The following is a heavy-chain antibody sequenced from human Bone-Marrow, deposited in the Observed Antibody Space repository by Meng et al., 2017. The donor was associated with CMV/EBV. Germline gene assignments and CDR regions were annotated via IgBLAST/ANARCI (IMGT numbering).Heavy chain of an antibody. J-gene: IGHJ3*02. V-gene: IGHV4-39*07. CDR2: IYYSGST. CDR1: GGSISSSSYY. CDR3: ARDEYSTYAFDI. Sequence: SETLSLTCTVSGGSISSSSYYWGWIRQPPGKGLEWIGSIYYSGSTNYNPSLKSRVTISVDTSKNQFSLKLSSVTAADTAVYYCARDEYSTYAFDIWGQGTMVTVSS. D-gene: IGHD6-6*01.